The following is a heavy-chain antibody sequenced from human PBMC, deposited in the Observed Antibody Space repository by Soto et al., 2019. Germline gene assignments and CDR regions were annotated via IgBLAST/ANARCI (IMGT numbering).Heavy chain of an antibody. CDR2: ISTDGSSP. Sequence: GGSLRLSCAASGFTLSTYWIHWVRQAPGKGLVWVSRISTDGSSPTYADSVKGRFTISRDNAKNTLYLQMNSLRAEDTAVYYCIMWSGYYMGHFQHWGQGTLVTVSS. CDR3: IMWSGYYMGHFQH. V-gene: IGHV3-74*01. J-gene: IGHJ1*01. CDR1: GFTLSTYW. D-gene: IGHD3-3*01.